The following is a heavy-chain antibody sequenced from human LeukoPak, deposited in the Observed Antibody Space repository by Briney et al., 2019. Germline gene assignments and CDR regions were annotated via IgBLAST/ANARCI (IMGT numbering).Heavy chain of an antibody. Sequence: PSETLSLTCTVSGGSIRSTNYYWGWIRQPPGKGLEWIGSIYYSGNTYHSPSLMSRVTISVDTSKNQFSLKLSSVTAADTAVYYCARPEGTGAAAGDVDAFDIWGQGTMVTVSS. CDR2: IYYSGNT. V-gene: IGHV4-39*07. J-gene: IGHJ3*02. D-gene: IGHD6-13*01. CDR1: GGSIRSTNYY. CDR3: ARPEGTGAAAGDVDAFDI.